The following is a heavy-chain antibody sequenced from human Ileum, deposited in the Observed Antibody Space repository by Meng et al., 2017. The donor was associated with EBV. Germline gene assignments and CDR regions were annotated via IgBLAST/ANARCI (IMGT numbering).Heavy chain of an antibody. CDR1: GFTFTDAW. J-gene: IGHJ5*02. D-gene: IGHD3-10*01. CDR2: IKSEPAGGTT. V-gene: IGHV3-15*01. CDR3: ATDYPFGSGYKS. Sequence: EVQLVESXXGLVVXGVSFRLFXAVSGFTFTDAWMSWVRQAPGKGLEWVGRIKSEPAGGTTDYAAPVKGRFTISRDESEDTLYLQMNSLKTEDTAVYYCATDYPFGSGYKSWGQGTLVTVSS.